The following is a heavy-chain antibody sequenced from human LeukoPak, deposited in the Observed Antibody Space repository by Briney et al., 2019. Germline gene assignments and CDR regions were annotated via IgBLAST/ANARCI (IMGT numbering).Heavy chain of an antibody. CDR2: IYHSGST. CDR3: ARVSGSYNDY. V-gene: IGHV4-38-2*02. Sequence: SETLSLTCTVSGYSISSGYYWGWIRPPPGKGLEWIGSIYHSGSTYYNPSLKSRVTISVDTSKNQFSLKLSSVIAADTVVYYCARVSGSYNDYWGQGTLVTVSS. D-gene: IGHD1-26*01. CDR1: GYSISSGYY. J-gene: IGHJ4*02.